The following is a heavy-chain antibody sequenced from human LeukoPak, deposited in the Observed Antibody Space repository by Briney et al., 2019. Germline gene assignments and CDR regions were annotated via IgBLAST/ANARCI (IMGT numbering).Heavy chain of an antibody. CDR1: GGSISSYY. CDR3: ARHGYSSLYY. J-gene: IGHJ4*02. Sequence: SETLSLTCTVSGGSISSYYWSWIRQPPGKGLEWIGYIYYSGSTNCNPSLKSRVTISVDTSRTQFSLKLSSVTAADTAVYYCARHGYSSLYYWGQGTLVTVSS. V-gene: IGHV4-59*08. D-gene: IGHD5-18*01. CDR2: IYYSGST.